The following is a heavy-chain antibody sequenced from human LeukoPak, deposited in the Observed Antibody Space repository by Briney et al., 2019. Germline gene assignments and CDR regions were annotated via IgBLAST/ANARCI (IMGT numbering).Heavy chain of an antibody. J-gene: IGHJ4*02. CDR3: ARFGYGGKVDY. CDR2: ISSSGSTI. V-gene: IGHV3-48*03. D-gene: IGHD4-23*01. CDR1: GFTFSSYE. Sequence: QAGGSLRLSCAASGFTFSSYEMNWVRQAPGKGLEWVSYISSSGSTIYYADSVKGRFTISRDNAKNSLFLQMNSLRAEDTALYYCARFGYGGKVDYWGQGTLVTVSS.